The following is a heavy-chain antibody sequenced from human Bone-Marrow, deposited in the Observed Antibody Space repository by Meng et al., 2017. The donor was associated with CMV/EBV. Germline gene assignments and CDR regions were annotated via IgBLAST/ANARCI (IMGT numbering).Heavy chain of an antibody. CDR1: GFTFSSYA. Sequence: GESLRLSCAASGFTFSSYAMHWVRQAPGKGLEWVAYIRYDGSNKYHADSVKGRFTISRDNFKNTLFLQMNSLRAEDTAVYYCAKDYGRYSYAFDIWGQGTMVTVSS. V-gene: IGHV3-30*02. J-gene: IGHJ3*02. CDR3: AKDYGRYSYAFDI. D-gene: IGHD3-10*01. CDR2: IRYDGSNK.